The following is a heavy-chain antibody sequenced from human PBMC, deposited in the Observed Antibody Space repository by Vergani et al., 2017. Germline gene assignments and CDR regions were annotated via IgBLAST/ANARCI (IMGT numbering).Heavy chain of an antibody. J-gene: IGHJ4*02. Sequence: EVQLVESGGGLVKPGGSLRLSCAASGFTFSNDWMSWVRQTSGKGLEWVSAISGHGDRTYYADSVKGRFTISRDNSKNTVYLQMNSLKAEDRATYYCAREERSNTSPFVGDWGQGTLVTV. CDR3: AREERSNTSPFVGD. D-gene: IGHD2/OR15-2a*01. CDR1: GFTFSNDW. V-gene: IGHV3-23*04. CDR2: ISGHGDRT.